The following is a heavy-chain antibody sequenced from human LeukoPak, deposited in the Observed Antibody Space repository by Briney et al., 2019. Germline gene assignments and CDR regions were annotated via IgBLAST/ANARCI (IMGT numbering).Heavy chain of an antibody. CDR1: GGSISSYY. V-gene: IGHV4-4*09. D-gene: IGHD3-22*01. CDR2: IYTSGST. CDR3: ARAATYYYDPTSMDV. Sequence: SETLSLTCTVSGGSISSYYWSWIRQPPGKGLEWIGYIYTSGSTNYNPSLKSRVTISLDTSKNQFSLKPSSVTAAATAVYYCARAATYYYDPTSMDVWGKGPRSPSPQ. J-gene: IGHJ6*01.